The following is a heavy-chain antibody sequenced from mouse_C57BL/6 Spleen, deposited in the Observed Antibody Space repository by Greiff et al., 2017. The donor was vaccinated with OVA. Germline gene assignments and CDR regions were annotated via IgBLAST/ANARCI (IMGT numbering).Heavy chain of an antibody. V-gene: IGHV1-55*01. Sequence: VQVVESGAELVKPGASVKMSCKASGYTFTSYWITWVKQRPGQGLEWIGDIYPGSGSTNYNEKFKSKATLTVDTSSSTAYMQLSSLTSEDSAVYYCAREDSSGLYAMDYWGQGTSVTVSS. CDR2: IYPGSGST. CDR3: AREDSSGLYAMDY. J-gene: IGHJ4*01. CDR1: GYTFTSYW. D-gene: IGHD3-2*02.